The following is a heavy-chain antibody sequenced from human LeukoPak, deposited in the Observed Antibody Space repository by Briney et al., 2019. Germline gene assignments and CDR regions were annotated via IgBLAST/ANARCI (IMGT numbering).Heavy chain of an antibody. CDR2: IYYSGST. Sequence: SETLSLTCSVSGGSISSGSYYWGWIRQPPGKGLEWSGYIYYSGSTYYNPSLKSRVTISVDTSKNQFSLKLSSVTAADTAVYYCARHGLLRKYYFDYWGQGTLVTVSS. V-gene: IGHV4-39*01. J-gene: IGHJ4*02. D-gene: IGHD2-15*01. CDR3: ARHGLLRKYYFDY. CDR1: GGSISSGSYY.